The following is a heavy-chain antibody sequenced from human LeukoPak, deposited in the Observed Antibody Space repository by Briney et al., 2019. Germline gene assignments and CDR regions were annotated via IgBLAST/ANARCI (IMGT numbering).Heavy chain of an antibody. CDR1: GFTFSSYG. D-gene: IGHD1-26*01. V-gene: IGHV3-30*18. J-gene: IGHJ4*02. CDR3: AKAYSGSYITYFDY. CDR2: ISYDGSNK. Sequence: PGGSLRLSCAASGFTFSSYGMHWVRQAPGKGLEWVAVISYDGSNKYYADSVKGRFTISRDNSKSTLYLQMNSLRAEDTAVYYCAKAYSGSYITYFDYWGQGTLVTVSS.